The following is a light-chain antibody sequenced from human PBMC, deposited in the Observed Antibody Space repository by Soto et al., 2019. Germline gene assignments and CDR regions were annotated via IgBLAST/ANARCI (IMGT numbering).Light chain of an antibody. Sequence: EIVLTQSPGTLSLSPGERASLSCRASQSVSRGYLAWYQQTPGQAPRPLIYGASSRATGIPDRFSGSGSGTDFTLTISRLETEDFAVYYCHQYGNSLWTFGQGTKVDIK. CDR2: GAS. CDR1: QSVSRGY. J-gene: IGKJ1*01. CDR3: HQYGNSLWT. V-gene: IGKV3-20*01.